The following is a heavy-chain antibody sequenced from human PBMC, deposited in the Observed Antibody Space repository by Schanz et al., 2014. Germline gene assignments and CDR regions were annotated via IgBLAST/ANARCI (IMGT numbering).Heavy chain of an antibody. Sequence: EVQLLESGGGLVQPGGSLRLSCAASGFTFSSYAMSWVRQAPGKGLEWVSSMSSSSSYIYYADSVKGRFTISRDNAKNSLSLQMNSLRAEDTAVNYFECPAGYSDYGTYFDFWGQGTLVIVSS. V-gene: IGHV3-21*01. D-gene: IGHD5-12*01. CDR2: MSSSSSYI. CDR3: ECPAGYSDYGTYFDF. J-gene: IGHJ4*02. CDR1: GFTFSSYA.